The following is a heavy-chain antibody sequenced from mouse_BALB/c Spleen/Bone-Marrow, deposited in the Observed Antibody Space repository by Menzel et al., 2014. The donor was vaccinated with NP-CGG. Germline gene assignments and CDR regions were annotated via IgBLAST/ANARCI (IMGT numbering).Heavy chain of an antibody. D-gene: IGHD2-14*01. V-gene: IGHV14-3*02. CDR1: GFNIKDTY. CDR3: ANYRYGWYFDV. J-gene: IGHJ1*01. Sequence: EVQLQQSGAELVKPGASVKLSCTASGFNIKDTYMHWVKQRPEHGLEWIGRIDPANGNTKYDPKFQGKATITADTSSNTAYLQLSSLTSEDTAVYYCANYRYGWYFDVWGAGTTVTVSS. CDR2: IDPANGNT.